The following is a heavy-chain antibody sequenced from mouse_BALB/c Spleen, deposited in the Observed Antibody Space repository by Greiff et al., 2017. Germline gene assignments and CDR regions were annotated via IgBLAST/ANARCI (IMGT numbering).Heavy chain of an antibody. D-gene: IGHD1-1*01. V-gene: IGHV2-6-2*01. Sequence: VQRVESGPDLVAPSQSLSITCTVTGFSLTSYGVHWVRQPPGKGLEWLVVIWSDGSTTYNSALKSRLSISTDNSKSQVFLKMHSLQTDDTAMYYCDRHDCGNGLYAMDYWGQGTTVTVSS. J-gene: IGHJ4*01. CDR2: IWSDGST. CDR3: DRHDCGNGLYAMDY. CDR1: GFSLTSYG.